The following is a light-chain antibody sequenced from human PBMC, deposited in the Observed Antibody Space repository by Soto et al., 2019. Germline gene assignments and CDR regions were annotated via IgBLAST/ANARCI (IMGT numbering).Light chain of an antibody. Sequence: DIQMTQSPPTLSASQGERATIPCRASQSVSHNLAWYQQRPGKAPKLLIYGASTLQSGVPSRSSGSGSGTEFTLTISSLQPDDFGTYFCQHHNSYSQTFGQGTKVEIK. CDR2: GAS. CDR1: QSVSHN. CDR3: QHHNSYSQT. V-gene: IGKV1-5*01. J-gene: IGKJ1*01.